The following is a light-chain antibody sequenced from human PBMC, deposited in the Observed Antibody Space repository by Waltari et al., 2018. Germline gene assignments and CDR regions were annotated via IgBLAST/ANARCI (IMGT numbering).Light chain of an antibody. V-gene: IGLV2-14*03. CDR2: DVS. CDR1: SSYVGRYNS. CDR3: SSQSSNDVVL. Sequence: QSALTQPASVSGSPGQSITISCTGTSSYVGRYNSVSWYQDHPGQAPKVIIYDVSNRPSGVSDRFSGSKSGNTASLTISGLQAEDEADYYCSSQSSNDVVLFGGGTKLTVL. J-gene: IGLJ2*01.